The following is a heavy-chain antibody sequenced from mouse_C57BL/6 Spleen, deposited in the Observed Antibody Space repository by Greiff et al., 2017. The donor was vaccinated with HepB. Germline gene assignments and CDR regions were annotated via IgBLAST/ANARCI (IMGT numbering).Heavy chain of an antibody. Sequence: EGRLVGSGEGLVKPGGSLKLSCAAPGLTFSSNALSWVRQPPEKRREGVAYIGRGGVYIYYADTVRGRFTISRDNARNTLYLQMSSLKSEDTAMYYCTRVRGDAYYFDYWGQGTTLTVSS. CDR1: GLTFSSNA. J-gene: IGHJ2*01. CDR2: IGRGGVYI. CDR3: TRVRGDAYYFDY. V-gene: IGHV5-9-1*02.